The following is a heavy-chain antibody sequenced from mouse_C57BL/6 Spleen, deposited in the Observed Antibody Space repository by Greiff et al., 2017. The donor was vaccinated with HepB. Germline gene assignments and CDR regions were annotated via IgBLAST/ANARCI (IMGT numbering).Heavy chain of an antibody. J-gene: IGHJ2*01. CDR2: IFPGSGST. V-gene: IGHV1-55*01. CDR3: ARSLSGYYVDY. CDR1: GYTFTSYW. D-gene: IGHD1-3*01. Sequence: QVQLQQPGAELVKPGASVKMSCKASGYTFTSYWITWVKQRPGQGLEWIGDIFPGSGSTNYNEKFKSKSTLTVDTSSSTAYMQLSSLTSEDSAVYYCARSLSGYYVDYWGQGTTLTVSS.